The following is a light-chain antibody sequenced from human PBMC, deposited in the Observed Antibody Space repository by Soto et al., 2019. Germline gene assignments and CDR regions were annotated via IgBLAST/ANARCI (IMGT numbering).Light chain of an antibody. Sequence: EIVMTQSPATQSVSPGERATLSCRTSQSVSSSYLAWYQQKPGQAPRLLIYGASSRAAGTPDSVSGCGSGTDFTLTISRLEPEDFAVYYCHQYGSSPRTFGQGTKVDI. V-gene: IGKV3-20*01. J-gene: IGKJ1*01. CDR3: HQYGSSPRT. CDR1: QSVSSSY. CDR2: GAS.